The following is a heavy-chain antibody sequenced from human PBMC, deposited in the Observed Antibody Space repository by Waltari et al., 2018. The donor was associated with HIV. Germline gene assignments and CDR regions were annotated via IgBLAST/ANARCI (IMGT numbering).Heavy chain of an antibody. D-gene: IGHD6-13*01. J-gene: IGHJ4*02. CDR3: AHRRAGYSSGWYTRGFDY. Sequence: QITLKESGPTLVKPTQTLTLTCTFSGFSVATSGVGVGWIRQPPGKALEWLALIYWNDDKRYSPSLGSRLTISKDTSKNQVVLTMTNMDPVDTATYYCAHRRAGYSSGWYTRGFDYSGQGTLVTVSS. V-gene: IGHV2-5*01. CDR2: IYWNDDK. CDR1: GFSVATSGVG.